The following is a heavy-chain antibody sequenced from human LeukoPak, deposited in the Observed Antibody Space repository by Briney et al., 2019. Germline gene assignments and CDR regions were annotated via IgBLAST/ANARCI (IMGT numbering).Heavy chain of an antibody. Sequence: PSETLSLTCAVYGGSFSGYYWSWIRQPPGKGLEWIGEINHSGSTNYNPSLKSRVTISVDTSKNQFSLKLSSVTAADTAVYYCARGTYDFWSGYSPWFDPWGQGTLVTVSS. CDR3: ARGTYDFWSGYSPWFDP. CDR2: INHSGST. D-gene: IGHD3-3*01. V-gene: IGHV4-34*01. J-gene: IGHJ5*02. CDR1: GGSFSGYY.